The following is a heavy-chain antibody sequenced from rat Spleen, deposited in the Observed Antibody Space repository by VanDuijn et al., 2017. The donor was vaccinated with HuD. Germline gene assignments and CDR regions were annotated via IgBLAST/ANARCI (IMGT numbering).Heavy chain of an antibody. Sequence: EVQLVESGGGLVQPGRSLKLSCAASGFTFSNHDMAWVRQAPTKGLEWVATISHDSSTTYYRDSMKGRFTISRDNAKTTLYLQMDSLRSEDTATYYCARHPYGGYFDYWGQGVMVTVSA. CDR1: GFTFSNHD. D-gene: IGHD1-11*01. V-gene: IGHV5-7*01. CDR3: ARHPYGGYFDY. CDR2: ISHDSSTT. J-gene: IGHJ2*01.